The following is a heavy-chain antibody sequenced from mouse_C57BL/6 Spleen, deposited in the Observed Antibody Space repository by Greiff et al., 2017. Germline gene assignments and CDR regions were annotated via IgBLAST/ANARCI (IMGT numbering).Heavy chain of an antibody. CDR2: IWTGGGT. CDR3: ARKSYSNSYWYFDV. Sequence: VQLVESGPGLVAPSQSLSITCTVSGFSLTSYAISWVRQPPGKGLEWLGVIWTGGGTNYNSALKSRLSISKDNSKSQVFLKMNSLQTDDTARYYCARKSYSNSYWYFDVWGTGTTVTVSS. CDR1: GFSLTSYA. V-gene: IGHV2-9-1*01. J-gene: IGHJ1*03. D-gene: IGHD2-5*01.